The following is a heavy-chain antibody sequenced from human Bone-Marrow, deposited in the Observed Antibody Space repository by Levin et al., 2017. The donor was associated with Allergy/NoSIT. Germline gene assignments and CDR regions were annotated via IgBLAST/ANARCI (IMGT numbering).Heavy chain of an antibody. V-gene: IGHV4-34*01. D-gene: IGHD3-10*01. CDR3: ASTRGGLLASSYYY. J-gene: IGHJ4*02. Sequence: KASETLSLTCTVDGASFRGYYWTWIRQPPGKGLEWIGEITHSERPKYKSSFSSRATISVDSSKTQFSLTLTSVTAADTGVYFCASTRGGLLASSYYYWGQGTPVTVSS. CDR1: GASFRGYY. CDR2: ITHSERP.